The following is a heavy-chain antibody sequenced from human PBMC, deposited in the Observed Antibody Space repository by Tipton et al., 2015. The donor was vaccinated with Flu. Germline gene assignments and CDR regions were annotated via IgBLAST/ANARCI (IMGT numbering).Heavy chain of an antibody. CDR2: IYYSGST. CDR3: ARGDFWSGYYVDY. Sequence: TLSLTCTVSGGSVSSGSYYWSWIRQHPGKGLEWIGYIYYSGSTNYNPSLKSRVTISVDTSKNQFSLKLSSVTAADTAVYYCARGDFWSGYYVDYWGQETLVTVSS. V-gene: IGHV4-61*01. CDR1: GGSVSSGSYY. D-gene: IGHD3-3*01. J-gene: IGHJ4*02.